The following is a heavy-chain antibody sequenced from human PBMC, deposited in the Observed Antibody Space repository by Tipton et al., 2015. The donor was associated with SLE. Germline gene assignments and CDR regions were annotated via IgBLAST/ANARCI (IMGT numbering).Heavy chain of an antibody. Sequence: SGFTVSFNYMTWVRQAPGKGLEWVSAISGSGGSTYYADSVKGRFTISRDNSKNTLYLQMNSLRAEDTAVYYCASGLLTDFDYWGQGTLVTVSS. V-gene: IGHV3-23*01. J-gene: IGHJ4*02. CDR2: ISGSGGST. D-gene: IGHD3-9*01. CDR1: GFTVSFNY. CDR3: ASGLLTDFDY.